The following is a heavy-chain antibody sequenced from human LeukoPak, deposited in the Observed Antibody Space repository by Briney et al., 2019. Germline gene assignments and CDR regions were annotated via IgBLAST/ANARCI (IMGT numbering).Heavy chain of an antibody. CDR2: INPNSGGT. CDR3: ARVYCTNGVCAFDY. CDR1: GYTFTGYY. Sequence: ASVKVSCKASGYTFTGYYMHWVRQAPGQGLEWMGWINPNSGGTNYAQKFQGRVTMTTDTSTSTAYMELRSLRSDDTAVYYCARVYCTNGVCAFDYWGQGTLVTVSS. J-gene: IGHJ4*02. D-gene: IGHD2-8*01. V-gene: IGHV1-2*02.